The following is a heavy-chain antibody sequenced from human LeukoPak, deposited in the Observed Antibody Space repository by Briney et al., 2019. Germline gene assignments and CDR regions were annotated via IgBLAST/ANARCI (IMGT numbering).Heavy chain of an antibody. J-gene: IGHJ4*02. D-gene: IGHD2-21*01. V-gene: IGHV4-34*01. CDR3: ARGAAHSGIVVVPTPVGY. Sequence: SETLSPTCAVYGGSFSGYYWSWIRQPPGKGLEWIGEINHSGSTNYNPSLKSRVTISVDTSKNQFSLKLSSVTAADTAVYYCARGAAHSGIVVVPTPVGYWGQGTLVTVSS. CDR2: INHSGST. CDR1: GGSFSGYY.